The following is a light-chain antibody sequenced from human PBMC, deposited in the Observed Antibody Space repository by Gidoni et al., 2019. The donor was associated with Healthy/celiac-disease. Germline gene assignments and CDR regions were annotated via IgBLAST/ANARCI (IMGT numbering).Light chain of an antibody. Sequence: QAVVTQQPSLTVSPGGPVTLTCGSRTGAVTSGHYPYWFQQKPGQAPRTLIYDTSNKHSWTPARFSGSLLGGKAALTLSGAQPEDEAEYYCLLSYSGAHVVFGGGTKLTVL. J-gene: IGLJ2*01. CDR3: LLSYSGAHVV. CDR1: TGAVTSGHY. V-gene: IGLV7-46*01. CDR2: DTS.